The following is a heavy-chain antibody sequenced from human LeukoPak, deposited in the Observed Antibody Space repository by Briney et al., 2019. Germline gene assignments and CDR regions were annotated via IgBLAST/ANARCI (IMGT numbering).Heavy chain of an antibody. Sequence: GGSLRPSCTASGFTVSSNYMSWVRQAPGKGLEWVSIIYSGGSTYYADSVKGRFTISRDHVKNMVYLQMSSPTVEDTAVYYCARYCNGDTCDGALDLWGQGTLVTVSS. D-gene: IGHD2-15*01. CDR3: ARYCNGDTCDGALDL. J-gene: IGHJ3*01. CDR2: IYSGGST. V-gene: IGHV3-66*01. CDR1: GFTVSSNY.